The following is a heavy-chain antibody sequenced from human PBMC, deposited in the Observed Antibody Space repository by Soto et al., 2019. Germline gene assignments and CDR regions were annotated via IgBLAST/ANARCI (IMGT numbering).Heavy chain of an antibody. V-gene: IGHV3-30-3*01. CDR1: GFTFSSHA. Sequence: QVHLAESGGGVVQPGRSLRLSCVASGFTFSSHAVHWVRQAPGKGLEWVAVISFDGSNKHYADSVKGRFNISRDNSKNTLYLQMSSLSAEDTAVYSCASWGGSGGSCYWCPFDFWGQGTLVTVSS. D-gene: IGHD2-15*01. J-gene: IGHJ4*02. CDR3: ASWGGSGGSCYWCPFDF. CDR2: ISFDGSNK.